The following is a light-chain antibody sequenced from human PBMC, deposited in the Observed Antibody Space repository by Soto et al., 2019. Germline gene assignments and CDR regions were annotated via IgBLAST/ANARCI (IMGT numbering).Light chain of an antibody. CDR3: SSYTISSTVV. V-gene: IGLV2-14*01. CDR2: DVS. CDR1: SSDVGGYNY. Sequence: QSALTQPASVSGSPGQSITISCTGTSSDVGGYNYVSWYQQHPGKAPKLMIYDVSNRPSGVSNRFSGSKSANTASLTVSGLQAEDEAYYYCSSYTISSTVVFGGGTQLTVL. J-gene: IGLJ2*01.